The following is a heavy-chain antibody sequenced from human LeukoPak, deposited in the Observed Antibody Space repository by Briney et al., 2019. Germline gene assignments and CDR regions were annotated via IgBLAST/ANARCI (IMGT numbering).Heavy chain of an antibody. CDR3: ARLICTGGVCYTAALIGAGAYFFDY. CDR1: GGSISSDTCY. CDR2: IFYSGSA. Sequence: SSETLSLTCTLSGGSISSDTCYWGWIRQPPGKGLEWIGNIFYSGSAYYNPSLNSRVTISVDTSKRQFSLNLSSVTAADKAVYYCARLICTGGVCYTAALIGAGAYFFDYWGQGILVTVSS. D-gene: IGHD2-8*02. V-gene: IGHV4-39*01. J-gene: IGHJ4*02.